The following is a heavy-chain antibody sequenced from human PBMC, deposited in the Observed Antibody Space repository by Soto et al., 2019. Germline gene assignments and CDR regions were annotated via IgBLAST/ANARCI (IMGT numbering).Heavy chain of an antibody. CDR2: IKQDGSEK. J-gene: IGHJ3*02. V-gene: IGHV3-7*03. D-gene: IGHD1-1*01. CDR3: ARTNWKDSFDI. CDR1: GFTFSNYW. Sequence: GGSLRLSCAASGFTFSNYWMSWVRQAPGKGLEWVANIKQDGSEKFYVDSVKGRVTISRDNAKNSLYLQMNSLRAEDTALYYCARTNWKDSFDIWGQGTMVTVSS.